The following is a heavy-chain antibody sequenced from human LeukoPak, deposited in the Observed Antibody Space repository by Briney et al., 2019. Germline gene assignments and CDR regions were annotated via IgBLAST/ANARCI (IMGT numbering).Heavy chain of an antibody. D-gene: IGHD3-22*01. CDR2: IGSLGDT. J-gene: IGHJ4*02. CDR1: GFTFSSYN. CDR3: ARASSGLDY. V-gene: IGHV3-13*01. Sequence: GGSLRLSCAASGFTFSSYNMHWVRQPTGKGLEWVSAIGSLGDTYYSGSVKGRFTISRENAKNSLYLQMNSLRAGDTAIYYCARASSGLDYWGQGSLVTVSS.